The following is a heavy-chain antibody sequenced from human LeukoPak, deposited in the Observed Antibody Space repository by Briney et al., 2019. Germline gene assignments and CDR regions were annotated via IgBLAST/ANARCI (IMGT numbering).Heavy chain of an antibody. J-gene: IGHJ6*02. D-gene: IGHD6-19*01. CDR3: ARVENSSGWSEGYYYYGMDV. Sequence: SETLSLTCTVSGGSISSYYWSWIRQPPGKGLEWIGYIYYSGSTNYNPSLKSRVTISVDTSKNQFPLKLSSVTAADTAVYYCARVENSSGWSEGYYYYGMDVWGQGTTVTVSS. CDR2: IYYSGST. V-gene: IGHV4-59*01. CDR1: GGSISSYY.